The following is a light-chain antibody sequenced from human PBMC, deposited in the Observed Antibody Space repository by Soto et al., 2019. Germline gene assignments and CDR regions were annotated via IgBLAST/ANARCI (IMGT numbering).Light chain of an antibody. CDR3: LQDHNYPWT. J-gene: IGKJ1*01. V-gene: IGKV1-6*01. CDR2: GAT. Sequence: AIQVTHSPPSLSASVGDRVTITCLASQGINNDLAWYQQKPGKAPKLLIYGATNLHTGVPSRFSGSGSGTDFTLTISSLQPEDFATYYCLQDHNYPWTFGQGTKVDIK. CDR1: QGINND.